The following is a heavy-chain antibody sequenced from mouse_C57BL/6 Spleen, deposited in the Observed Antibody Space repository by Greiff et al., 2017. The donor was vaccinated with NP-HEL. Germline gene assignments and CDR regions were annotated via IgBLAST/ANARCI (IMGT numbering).Heavy chain of an antibody. Sequence: EVQLQQSGPELVKPGASVKISCKASGYTFTDYYMNWVKQSHGKSLEWIGDINPNNGGTSYNQTFKGKATLTVDKSSSTAYMELRSLTSEDSAVYYCARSNGNYDYWGQGTTLTVSS. D-gene: IGHD2-1*01. CDR2: INPNNGGT. J-gene: IGHJ2*01. CDR1: GYTFTDYY. V-gene: IGHV1-26*01. CDR3: ARSNGNYDY.